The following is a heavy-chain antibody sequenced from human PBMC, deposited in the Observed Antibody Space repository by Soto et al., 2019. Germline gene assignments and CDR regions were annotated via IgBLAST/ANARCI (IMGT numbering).Heavy chain of an antibody. CDR1: GFTFSDYY. Sequence: GSLRLSCAASGFTFSDYYMSWIRQAPGKGLEWVSYISSSGSTIYYADSVKGRFTISRDNSKNTLYLQMNSLRSEDTAVYYCAKEGFLEWLLNYWGQGTLVTVSS. D-gene: IGHD3-3*01. V-gene: IGHV3-11*04. CDR2: ISSSGSTI. CDR3: AKEGFLEWLLNY. J-gene: IGHJ4*02.